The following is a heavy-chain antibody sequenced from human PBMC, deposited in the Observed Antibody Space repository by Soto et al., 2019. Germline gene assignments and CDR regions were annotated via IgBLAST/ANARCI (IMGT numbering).Heavy chain of an antibody. Sequence: SETLSLTCAVYGGSFSGYYWTWIRQPPGTGLEWIGEINHSGSTNYNPSLKSRVTISVDTSKNQFSLKLASVTAADTAVYYCARDKFIGLFVYGGQGTLVTVSS. CDR1: GGSFSGYY. CDR3: ARDKFIGLFVY. V-gene: IGHV4-34*01. J-gene: IGHJ4*02. D-gene: IGHD2-15*01. CDR2: INHSGST.